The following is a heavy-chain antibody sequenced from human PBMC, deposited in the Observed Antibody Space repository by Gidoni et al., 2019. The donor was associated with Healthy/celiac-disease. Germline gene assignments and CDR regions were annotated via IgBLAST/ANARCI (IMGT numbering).Heavy chain of an antibody. CDR2: ISGSGGST. CDR3: AKSYVYGDLGHDAFDI. J-gene: IGHJ3*02. D-gene: IGHD4-17*01. Sequence: EVQLLESGGGLVQPGGSLRLSCAASGFTFCSYAMNWVRQAPGKGLEWVSAISGSGGSTYYTDSVKGRFIISRDNSKNTLYLQMNSLRAEDTAVYYCAKSYVYGDLGHDAFDIWGQGTMVTVSS. CDR1: GFTFCSYA. V-gene: IGHV3-23*01.